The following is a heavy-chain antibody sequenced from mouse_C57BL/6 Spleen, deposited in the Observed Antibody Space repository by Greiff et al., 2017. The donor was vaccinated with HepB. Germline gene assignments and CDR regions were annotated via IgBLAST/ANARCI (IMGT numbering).Heavy chain of an antibody. J-gene: IGHJ3*01. CDR1: GYTFTSYW. CDR2: IDPSDSET. CDR3: AVAWFAY. Sequence: QVHVKQPGAELVRPGSSVKLSCKASGYTFTSYWMHWVKQRPIQGLEWIGNIDPSDSETHYNQKFKDKATLTVDKSSSTAYMQLSSLTSEDSAVYYCAVAWFAYWGQGTLVTVSA. V-gene: IGHV1-52*01.